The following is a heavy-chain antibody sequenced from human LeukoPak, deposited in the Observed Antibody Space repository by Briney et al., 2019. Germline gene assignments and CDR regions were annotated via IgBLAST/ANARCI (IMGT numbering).Heavy chain of an antibody. Sequence: SQTLSLXCTVSGGSNSSGDYYWSWTRQPPGKGPEWIGYIYYSGITYYNPSLKSRVTISVDTSKNQFSLKLSSVTAADTAVYYCARGSSVWFGERGNPTRRDYWGQGTLVTVSS. CDR3: ARGSSVWFGERGNPTRRDY. J-gene: IGHJ4*02. CDR1: GGSNSSGDYY. D-gene: IGHD3-10*01. CDR2: IYYSGIT. V-gene: IGHV4-30-4*08.